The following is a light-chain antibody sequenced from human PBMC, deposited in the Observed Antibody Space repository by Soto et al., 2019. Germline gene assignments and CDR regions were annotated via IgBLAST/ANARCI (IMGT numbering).Light chain of an antibody. J-gene: IGLJ3*02. CDR1: SSDVGGYKY. Sequence: QSALTQPASVSGSPGQSITISCTGTSSDVGGYKYVSWYQQHPGKAPKLMIYEVSNRPSGVSNRFSGSKSGNTASLTISGLQAEDEADYYCSSYTASTTLGFGGGTKVTV. V-gene: IGLV2-14*01. CDR3: SSYTASTTLG. CDR2: EVS.